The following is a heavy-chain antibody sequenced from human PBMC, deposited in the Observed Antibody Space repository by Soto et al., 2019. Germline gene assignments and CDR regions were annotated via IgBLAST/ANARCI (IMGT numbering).Heavy chain of an antibody. CDR1: EFTFSSYS. CDR2: ISSSSNYI. J-gene: IGHJ3*01. CDR3: AKRRGLNRHDAFDL. D-gene: IGHD2-15*01. V-gene: IGHV3-21*01. Sequence: GGSLRLSCAASEFTFSSYSMNWVRQAPGKGLEWVSSISSSSNYIYYADSVQGRFTISRDNAKNSLYLQLNSLRAEDTAVYYCAKRRGLNRHDAFDLWGQGTMVTVSS.